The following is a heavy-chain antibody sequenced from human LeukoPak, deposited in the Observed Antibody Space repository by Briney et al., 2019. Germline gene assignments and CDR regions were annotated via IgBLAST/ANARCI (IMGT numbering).Heavy chain of an antibody. Sequence: GGSLRLSCAASGFPFSSYAMSWVRQAPGKGLEWVSAISGSGGSTYYADSVKGRFTISRDNSKNTLYLQMNSLRAEDTAVYYCAKDYDFWSGGLDYWGQGTLVTVSS. V-gene: IGHV3-23*01. CDR2: ISGSGGST. D-gene: IGHD3-3*01. CDR1: GFPFSSYA. J-gene: IGHJ4*02. CDR3: AKDYDFWSGGLDY.